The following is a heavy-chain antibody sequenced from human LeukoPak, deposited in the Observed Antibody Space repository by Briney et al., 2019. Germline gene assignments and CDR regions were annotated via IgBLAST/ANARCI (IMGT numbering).Heavy chain of an antibody. CDR1: GGSVSSGSYY. D-gene: IGHD4-17*01. CDR2: IYYSGST. Sequence: SETLSLTCTVSGGSVSSGSYYWSWIRQPPGKGLEWIGYIYYSGSTNYNPSLKSRVTISVDTSKNQFSLKLSSVTAADTAVYYCARVHGDYVGGGYYFDYWGQGTLVTVS. J-gene: IGHJ4*02. V-gene: IGHV4-61*01. CDR3: ARVHGDYVGGGYYFDY.